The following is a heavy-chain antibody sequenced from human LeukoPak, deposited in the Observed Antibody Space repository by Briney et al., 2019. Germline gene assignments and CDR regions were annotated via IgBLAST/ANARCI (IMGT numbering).Heavy chain of an antibody. CDR2: ISSSGSTI. D-gene: IGHD6-13*01. CDR3: ARLEYSSSWYRD. CDR1: GFTFSDYY. J-gene: IGHJ4*02. V-gene: IGHV3-11*04. Sequence: GGSLRLSCAASGFTFSDYYMSWIRQAPGKGLEWVSYISSSGSTIYYADSVKGRFTISRDNTKNSLYLQMNSLRAEDTAVYYCARLEYSSSWYRDWGQGTLVTVSS.